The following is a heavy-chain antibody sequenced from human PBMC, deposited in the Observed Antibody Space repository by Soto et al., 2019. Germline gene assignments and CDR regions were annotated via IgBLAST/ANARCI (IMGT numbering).Heavy chain of an antibody. V-gene: IGHV3-23*01. Sequence: GSLRLSCAASGFTFSSYAMSWVRQAPGKGLEWVSAISGSGGSTYYADSVKGRFTISRDNSKNTLYLQMNSLRAEDTAVYYCAKDFPFNYGGGDAIDIWGQETMLTISS. CDR1: GFTFSSYA. J-gene: IGHJ3*02. CDR2: ISGSGGST. D-gene: IGHD3-10*01. CDR3: AKDFPFNYGGGDAIDI.